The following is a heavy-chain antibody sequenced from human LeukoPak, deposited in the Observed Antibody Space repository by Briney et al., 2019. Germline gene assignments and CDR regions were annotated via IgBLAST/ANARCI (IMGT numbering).Heavy chain of an antibody. V-gene: IGHV3-48*03. Sequence: VGSLRLSCAASGFTFSNYDMIWVRQAPGKGLEWVSYISTSGGSTNYADSVKGRFTISRDNAKNSLYLQMNSLRAEDTALYYCARRTYVDYWGQGTLVTVSS. CDR2: ISTSGGST. CDR1: GFTFSNYD. J-gene: IGHJ4*02. D-gene: IGHD3-16*01. CDR3: ARRTYVDY.